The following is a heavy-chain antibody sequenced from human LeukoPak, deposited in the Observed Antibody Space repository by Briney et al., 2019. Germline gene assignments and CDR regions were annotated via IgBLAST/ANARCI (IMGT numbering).Heavy chain of an antibody. J-gene: IGHJ1*01. CDR1: GFTFDDYA. Sequence: GGSLRLSCAASGFTFDDYAMHWVRQAPGKGLEWVSGISWNSGSIGYADSVKGRFTISRDNAKNSLYPQMNSLRAEDMALYYCAKDSSSTPKYFQHWGQGTLVTVSS. D-gene: IGHD2-2*01. CDR2: ISWNSGSI. V-gene: IGHV3-9*03. CDR3: AKDSSSTPKYFQH.